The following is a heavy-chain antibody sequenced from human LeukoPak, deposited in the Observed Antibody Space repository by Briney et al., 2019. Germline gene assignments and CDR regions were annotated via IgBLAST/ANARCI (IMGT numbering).Heavy chain of an antibody. Sequence: ASVKVSCKASGGTFSSYAISWVRQAPGQGLEWMGGIIPTFGTANYAQKFQGRVTITADESTSTAYMELSSLRSEDTAVYYCARDMMIVGPDAFDIWGQGTMVTVSS. D-gene: IGHD1-26*01. CDR2: IIPTFGTA. J-gene: IGHJ3*02. CDR3: ARDMMIVGPDAFDI. V-gene: IGHV1-69*13. CDR1: GGTFSSYA.